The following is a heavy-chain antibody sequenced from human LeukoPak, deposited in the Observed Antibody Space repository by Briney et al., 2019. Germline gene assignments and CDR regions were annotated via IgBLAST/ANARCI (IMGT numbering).Heavy chain of an antibody. Sequence: SETLSLTCTVSGGSISSYYWSWIRQPPGKGLKWIGYIYYSGSTNHNPSLKSRVTVSIDTSKNHFSLNLSSVTAADTAVYYCARVGGDFHFDYWGQGTLVTVSS. CDR3: ARVGGDFHFDY. CDR2: IYYSGST. CDR1: GGSISSYY. J-gene: IGHJ4*02. D-gene: IGHD2-21*02. V-gene: IGHV4-59*01.